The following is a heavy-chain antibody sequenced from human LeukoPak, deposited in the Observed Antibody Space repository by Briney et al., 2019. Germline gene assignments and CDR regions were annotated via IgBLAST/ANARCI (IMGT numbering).Heavy chain of an antibody. Sequence: GGSLRLSCTASGFNFDTYPMDWVRQAPGKGLEWVSSMNSGSHYKEYAHSVKGRFIISRDNAKNSLYLQMNSLRAEDTAVYYCVRSTSPPQFDYWGQGILVSVCS. J-gene: IGHJ4*02. CDR2: MNSGSHYK. CDR1: GFNFDTYP. D-gene: IGHD2-2*01. CDR3: VRSTSPPQFDY. V-gene: IGHV3-21*01.